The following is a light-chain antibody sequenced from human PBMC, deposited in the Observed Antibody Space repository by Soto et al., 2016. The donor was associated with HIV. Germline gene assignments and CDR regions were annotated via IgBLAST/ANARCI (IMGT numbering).Light chain of an antibody. CDR3: MQSIQFLQAYT. J-gene: IGKJ2*01. V-gene: IGKV2-30*02. CDR2: KVS. CDR1: QSLVRSDGNTY. Sequence: DVVLTQSPLSLPVTPGQSASISCRSSQSLVRSDGNTYLNWFQQRPGQSPRRLIYKVSNRDSGVPDRFSGSGSDTDFTLKISRVEAEDVGVYYCMQSIQFLQAYTFGQGTKLEVK.